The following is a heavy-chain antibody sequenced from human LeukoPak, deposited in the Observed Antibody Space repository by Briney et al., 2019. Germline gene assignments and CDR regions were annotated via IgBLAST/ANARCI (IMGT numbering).Heavy chain of an antibody. V-gene: IGHV4-59*01. Sequence: SETLSLTCTVSGGSINGYYWSWLRQPPWKGLEWIGYVYYGGYTNYNPSLKSRVTISVDTSKNQFSLELNSVTAADTAIYYCARDNVGWFDPWGQGTLVTVSS. CDR1: GGSINGYY. J-gene: IGHJ5*02. CDR2: VYYGGYT. CDR3: ARDNVGWFDP.